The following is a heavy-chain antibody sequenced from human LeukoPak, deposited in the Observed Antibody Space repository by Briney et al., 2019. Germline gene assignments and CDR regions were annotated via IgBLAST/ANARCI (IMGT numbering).Heavy chain of an antibody. V-gene: IGHV3-66*01. Sequence: GGSLRLSCAASGFTVSSNYMSWVRQAPGKGLEWVSVIYSGGSTYYADSVKGRFTISRDNSKNTLYLQMNSLRAEDTAVYYCAREGLYDIGAFDIWGQGTMVTVSS. CDR1: GFTVSSNY. D-gene: IGHD3-10*01. CDR3: AREGLYDIGAFDI. CDR2: IYSGGST. J-gene: IGHJ3*02.